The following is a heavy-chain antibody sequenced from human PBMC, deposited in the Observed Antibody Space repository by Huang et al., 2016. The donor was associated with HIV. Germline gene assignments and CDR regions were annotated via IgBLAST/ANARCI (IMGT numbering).Heavy chain of an antibody. CDR1: GFTFSSYW. V-gene: IGHV3-74*03. D-gene: IGHD2-8*02. CDR2: INNDGSIT. J-gene: IGHJ3*02. CDR3: ARHRSSGGVEEAFDI. Sequence: EVQLVESGGGLVQPGGSLRLSCAASGFTFSSYWMHWVRQAPGKGLVWISRINNDGSITTYADSVKGRITISRDNARNTMYLQMTTLSAGDTAVHYCARHRSSGGVEEAFDIWGPGTLVTVAS.